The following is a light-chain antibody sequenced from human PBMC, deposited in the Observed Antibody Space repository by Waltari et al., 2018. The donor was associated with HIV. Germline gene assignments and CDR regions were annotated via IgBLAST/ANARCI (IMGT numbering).Light chain of an antibody. V-gene: IGLV10-54*04. J-gene: IGLJ2*01. CDR2: NNN. CDR3: SAWDSSLSAVV. Sequence: QAGLTQPPSVSKGLRQTATLTCTGNSNNVGNQGATWLQQHQGHPPKLLSDNNNNRPYGISDRVSGTRSGNTASLAITGLQPEDEADYFCSAWDSSLSAVVFGGGTTLTVL. CDR1: SNNVGNQG.